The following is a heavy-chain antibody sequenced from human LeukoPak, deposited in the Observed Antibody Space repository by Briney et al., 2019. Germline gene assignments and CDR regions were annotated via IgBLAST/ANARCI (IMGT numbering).Heavy chain of an antibody. D-gene: IGHD3-22*01. CDR3: ARAGYYDRSGDDIYYAYYMDV. V-gene: IGHV1-2*02. J-gene: IGHJ6*03. CDR1: GYSFTDYY. Sequence: ASVKVSCKASGYSFTDYYIHWVRQAPGQGLEWMGWINPNSDGTNYAQRFQGRVTMTRDTSISTAYMELSRLTSDDTAVYYCARAGYYDRSGDDIYYAYYMDVWGKGTTVTVSS. CDR2: INPNSDGT.